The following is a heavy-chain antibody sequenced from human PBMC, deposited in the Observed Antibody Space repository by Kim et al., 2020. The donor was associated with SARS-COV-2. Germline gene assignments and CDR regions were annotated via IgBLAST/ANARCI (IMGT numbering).Heavy chain of an antibody. V-gene: IGHV3-23*01. CDR2: ISGSGGST. CDR1: GFTFSSYA. J-gene: IGHJ4*02. Sequence: GGSLRLSCAASGFTFSSYAMSWVRQAPGKGLEWVSAISGSGGSTYYADSVKGRFTISRDNSKNTLYLQMNSLRAEDTAVYYCASCGYSYGYHYWGQGTLVTVSS. D-gene: IGHD5-18*01. CDR3: ASCGYSYGYHY.